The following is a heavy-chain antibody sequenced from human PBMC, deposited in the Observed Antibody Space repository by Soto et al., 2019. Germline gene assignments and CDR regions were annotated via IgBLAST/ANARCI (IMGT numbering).Heavy chain of an antibody. D-gene: IGHD6-19*01. Sequence: GESLKISCKGSGYSFTSYWISWVRQMPGKGLEWMGRIDPSDSYTNYSPSFQGHVTISADKSISTAYLQWSGLKASDTAMYYCAIEPGIAVAGTSYYYYGMDVWGQGTTVTVSS. CDR1: GYSFTSYW. J-gene: IGHJ6*02. CDR2: IDPSDSYT. V-gene: IGHV5-10-1*01. CDR3: AIEPGIAVAGTSYYYYGMDV.